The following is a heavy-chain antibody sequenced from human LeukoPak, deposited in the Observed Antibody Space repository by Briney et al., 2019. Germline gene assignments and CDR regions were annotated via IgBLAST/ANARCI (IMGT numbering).Heavy chain of an antibody. V-gene: IGHV3-48*03. CDR1: GFTFSSYE. J-gene: IGHJ4*02. CDR3: ARQVGYSYGYGESSD. CDR2: ISSSCSTI. D-gene: IGHD5-18*01. Sequence: GGSLKLSCAASGFTFSSYEMNWVRQAPGKGLEWVSCISSSCSTIYYADSVKGRFTISRDNAKNSLYLQMNSLRAEDTAVYYCARQVGYSYGYGESSDWGQGTLVTVSS.